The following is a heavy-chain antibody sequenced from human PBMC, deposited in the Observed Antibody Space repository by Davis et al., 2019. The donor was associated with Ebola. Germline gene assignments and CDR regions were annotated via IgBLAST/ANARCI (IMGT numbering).Heavy chain of an antibody. V-gene: IGHV4-59*01. CDR1: GASMTSYY. D-gene: IGHD2-2*01. CDR3: ARGGLVPAALYL. CDR2: IAYTGNT. Sequence: PSETLSLTCTVSGASMTSYYWSWIRQPPGKGLEWIGYIAYTGNTIYNTSLKSRVTISGDTSKKQFSLRLNSVTAADTAVYYCARGGLVPAALYLWGQGTMVTVSS. J-gene: IGHJ3*01.